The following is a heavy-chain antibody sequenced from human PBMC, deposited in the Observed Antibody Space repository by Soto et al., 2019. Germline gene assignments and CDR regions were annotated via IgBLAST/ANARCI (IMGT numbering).Heavy chain of an antibody. Sequence: TLSLTCTVSGGSISSSGYYWGWIRHPPGKGLEWIGTIYYSGSTYYNPSLKSRVTISVDTSKNQFSLKLSSVTAADTAVYYCARQFSVYGDYGRYFDFWGQGTLVTVSS. D-gene: IGHD4-17*01. CDR3: ARQFSVYGDYGRYFDF. CDR2: IYYSGST. V-gene: IGHV4-39*01. CDR1: GGSISSSGYY. J-gene: IGHJ4*02.